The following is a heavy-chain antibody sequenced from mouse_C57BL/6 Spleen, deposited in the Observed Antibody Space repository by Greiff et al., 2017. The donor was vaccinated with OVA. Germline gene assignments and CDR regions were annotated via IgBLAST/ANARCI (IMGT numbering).Heavy chain of an antibody. V-gene: IGHV5-16*01. CDR2: INYDGSST. J-gene: IGHJ2*01. D-gene: IGHD1-1*01. CDR1: GFTFSDYY. CDR3: ARENYYGSGDYFDY. Sequence: EVQVVESEGGLVQPGSSMKLSCTASGFTFSDYYMAWVRQVPEKGLEWVANINYDGSSTYYLDSLKSRFIISRDNAKNILYLQMSSLKSEDTATYYCARENYYGSGDYFDYWGQGTTLTVSS.